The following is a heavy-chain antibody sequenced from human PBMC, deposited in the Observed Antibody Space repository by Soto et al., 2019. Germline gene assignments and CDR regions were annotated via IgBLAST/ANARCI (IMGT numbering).Heavy chain of an antibody. D-gene: IGHD6-19*01. CDR2: IWYDGSDK. J-gene: IGHJ4*02. V-gene: IGHV3-33*06. CDR1: GFIFSNYG. CDR3: AKDPRIGIAVAGVFDY. Sequence: SLRLSCAASGFIFSNYGMHWVRQAPGKGLEWVAIIWYDGSDKKYADSVKGRFTISRDNSKNTLYLQMNSLRAEDTAVYYCAKDPRIGIAVAGVFDYWGQGTLVTVSS.